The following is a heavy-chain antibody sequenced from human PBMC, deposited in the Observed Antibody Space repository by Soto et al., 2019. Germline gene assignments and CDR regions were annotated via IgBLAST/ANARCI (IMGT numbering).Heavy chain of an antibody. D-gene: IGHD2-2*01. CDR3: ARVADIVLVPAAMRDYYYYGMDV. CDR1: GFTFSSYS. J-gene: IGHJ6*02. V-gene: IGHV3-21*01. CDR2: ISSSSSYI. Sequence: EVQLVESGGGLVKPGGSLRLSCAASGFTFSSYSMNWVRQAPGKGLEWVSSISSSSSYIYYADSVKGRFTISRDNAKNSLYLQMTSLRAEDTAVYYCARVADIVLVPAAMRDYYYYGMDVWGQGTTVTVSS.